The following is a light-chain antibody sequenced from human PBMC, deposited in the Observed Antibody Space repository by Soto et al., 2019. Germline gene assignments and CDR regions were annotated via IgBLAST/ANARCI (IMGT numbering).Light chain of an antibody. CDR2: GAS. V-gene: IGKV3-20*01. Sequence: EIVLTQSPGPLSLSPGERATLSCSASQSVSSSYLAWYQQKPGQAPRLLIYGASNRATGIPDRFSGSGSGTDFTLTISRLEPEDFAVYYCQQYGSSGTFGQGTKVDIK. CDR3: QQYGSSGT. CDR1: QSVSSSY. J-gene: IGKJ1*01.